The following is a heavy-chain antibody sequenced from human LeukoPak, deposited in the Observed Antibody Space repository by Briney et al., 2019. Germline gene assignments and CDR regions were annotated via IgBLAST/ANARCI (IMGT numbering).Heavy chain of an antibody. Sequence: SETLSLTCTVSGGSISSYYWSWIRQPPGKGLEWIGYIYYSGSTNYNPSLKSRVTISVDTSKNQFSLKLSSVTAADTAVYYCVMGADYYGSGSYYYYYYYMDVWGKGTTVTISS. D-gene: IGHD3-10*01. V-gene: IGHV4-59*08. CDR2: IYYSGST. CDR3: VMGADYYGSGSYYYYYYYMDV. CDR1: GGSISSYY. J-gene: IGHJ6*03.